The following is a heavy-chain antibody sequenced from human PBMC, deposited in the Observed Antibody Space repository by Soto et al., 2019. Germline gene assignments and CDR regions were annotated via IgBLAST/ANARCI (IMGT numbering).Heavy chain of an antibody. CDR1: GFTFSNYW. CDR2: INQGGSEK. CDR3: VKDDGDYSFDY. V-gene: IGHV3-7*03. D-gene: IGHD4-17*01. Sequence: XGSRCLSCAADGFTFSNYWRSWVRQAPGKGLEWVAKINQGGSEKWSADSVKGRFTISRDNAKNSLYLQLNSLGAEDTAVYYCVKDDGDYSFDYWGQGSLATVSS. J-gene: IGHJ4*02.